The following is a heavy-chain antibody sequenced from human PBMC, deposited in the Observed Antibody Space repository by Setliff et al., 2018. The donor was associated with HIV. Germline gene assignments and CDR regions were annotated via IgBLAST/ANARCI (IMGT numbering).Heavy chain of an antibody. D-gene: IGHD3-9*01. J-gene: IGHJ6*03. CDR3: ARDHHYDILTGPYYYYMDV. Sequence: SETLSLTCTVSGGSISSYYWSWIRQPPGKGLEWIGYIYYSGSTNYNPSLKSRVTISVDTSKNQFSLKLSSVTAADTAVYYCARDHHYDILTGPYYYYMDVWGKGTTVTV. CDR2: IYYSGST. CDR1: GGSISSYY. V-gene: IGHV4-59*01.